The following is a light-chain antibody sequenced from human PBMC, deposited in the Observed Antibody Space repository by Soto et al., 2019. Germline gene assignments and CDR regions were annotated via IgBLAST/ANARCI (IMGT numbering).Light chain of an antibody. CDR3: TSFTTTNIWV. Sequence: QSALTQPASVSGSPGQSITISCTGTSRDIGVYNYVSWYQQHPGQAPKLMICEVSNRPSGVSSRFSGSKSGNTASLTISGLRAEDEADYYCTSFTTTNIWVFGGGTKLTVL. CDR1: SRDIGVYNY. V-gene: IGLV2-14*01. J-gene: IGLJ3*02. CDR2: EVS.